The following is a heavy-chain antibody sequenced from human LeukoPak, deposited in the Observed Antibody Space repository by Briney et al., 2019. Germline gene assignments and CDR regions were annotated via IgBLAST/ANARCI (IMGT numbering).Heavy chain of an antibody. CDR2: VYYSGST. J-gene: IGHJ4*02. CDR3: ARIHRYCSGGACYVLDN. V-gene: IGHV4-59*02. Sequence: SETLSLTCVVSGGSVSDYYWGWIRQPPGRGLEWIGNVYYSGSTNYNPSFKSRITISVDTSRNQFSLQLSSVTAADTAVYYCARIHRYCSGGACYVLDNWGQGTLVAVSS. CDR1: GGSVSDYY. D-gene: IGHD2-15*01.